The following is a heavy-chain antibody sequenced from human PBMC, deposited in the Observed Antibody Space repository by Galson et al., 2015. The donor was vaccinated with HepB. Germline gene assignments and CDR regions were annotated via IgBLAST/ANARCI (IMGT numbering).Heavy chain of an antibody. CDR2: ISGSGGST. CDR3: AKDGGGGNSEWYFDL. CDR1: GFTFSSYA. D-gene: IGHD4-23*01. Sequence: SLRLSCAASGFTFSSYAMSWVRQAPGKGLEWVSAISGSGGSTYYADSVKGRFTISRDNSKNTLYLQMNSLRAEDTAVYYCAKDGGGGNSEWYFDLWGRGTLVTVSS. J-gene: IGHJ2*01. V-gene: IGHV3-23*01.